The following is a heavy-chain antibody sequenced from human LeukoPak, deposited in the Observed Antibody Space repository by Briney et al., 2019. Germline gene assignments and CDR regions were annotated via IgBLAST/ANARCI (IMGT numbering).Heavy chain of an antibody. Sequence: SETLSLTCTVSGGSISSSSYYWGWIRQPPGTGLEWIGEIYHSGSTNYNPSLKSRVTISVDKSKNQFSLKLSSVTAADTAVYYCARGPRIGRWLQYFDYWGQGTLVTVSS. D-gene: IGHD5-24*01. V-gene: IGHV4-39*07. CDR3: ARGPRIGRWLQYFDY. J-gene: IGHJ4*02. CDR1: GGSISSSSYY. CDR2: IYHSGST.